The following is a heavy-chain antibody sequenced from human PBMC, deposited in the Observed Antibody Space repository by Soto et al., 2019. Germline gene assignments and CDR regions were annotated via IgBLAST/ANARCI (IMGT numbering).Heavy chain of an antibody. V-gene: IGHV3-33*01. CDR1: GFTFSSYG. D-gene: IGHD3-10*01. J-gene: IGHJ6*02. CDR2: IWYDGSNK. Sequence: LSLSGAGSGFTFSSYGMHWVRQAPGKGLEWVAVIWYDGSNKYYADSVKGRFTISRDNSKNTLYLQMNSLRAEDTAVYYCARPVRPFYYYYGMDVWGQGTTVTVSS. CDR3: ARPVRPFYYYYGMDV.